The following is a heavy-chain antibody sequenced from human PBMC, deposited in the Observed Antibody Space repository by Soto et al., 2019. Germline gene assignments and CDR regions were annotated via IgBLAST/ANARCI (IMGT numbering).Heavy chain of an antibody. D-gene: IGHD2-15*01. CDR3: ARVGGWGCSGGTSCFDY. V-gene: IGHV1-18*01. Sequence: QVQLVQSGAEVKKPGASVKVSCKASGYTFTSYGISWVRQAPGQGLEWMGWISGYNGNTNYAQKIQGRVTMTTDTSTSTAYMELMSLISDDTAVYYCARVGGWGCSGGTSCFDYWGQGTLVTVSS. CDR1: GYTFTSYG. CDR2: ISGYNGNT. J-gene: IGHJ4*02.